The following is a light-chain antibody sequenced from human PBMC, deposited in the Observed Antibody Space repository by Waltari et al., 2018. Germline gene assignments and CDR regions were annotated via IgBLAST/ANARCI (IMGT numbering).Light chain of an antibody. Sequence: DIVMTQSPDSLAVSLGERATIPCTASQSVLYSSNSKDYLPWYQQKPGQPPKLLIYWASTRESGVPDRFSGSGSGTDFTLTISSLQAEDVAVYYCQQYCTIPITFGQGTRLEIK. CDR1: QSVLYSSNSKDY. CDR2: WAS. CDR3: QQYCTIPIT. V-gene: IGKV4-1*01. J-gene: IGKJ5*01.